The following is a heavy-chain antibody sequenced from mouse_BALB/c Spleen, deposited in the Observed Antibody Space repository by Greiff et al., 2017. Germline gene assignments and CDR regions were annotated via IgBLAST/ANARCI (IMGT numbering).Heavy chain of an antibody. CDR3: ARERYYGSSYGAMDY. D-gene: IGHD1-1*01. J-gene: IGHJ4*01. CDR2: IWAGGST. Sequence: VQLQQSGPGLVAPSQSLSITCTVSGFSLTSYGVHWVRQPPGKGLEWLGVIWAGGSTNYNSALMSRLSISKDNSKSQVFLKMNSLQTDDTAMYYCARERYYGSSYGAMDYWGQGTSVTVSS. V-gene: IGHV2-9*02. CDR1: GFSLTSYG.